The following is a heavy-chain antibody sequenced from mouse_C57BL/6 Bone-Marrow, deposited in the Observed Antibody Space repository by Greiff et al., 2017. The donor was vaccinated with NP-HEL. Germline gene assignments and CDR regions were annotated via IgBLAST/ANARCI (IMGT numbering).Heavy chain of an antibody. CDR2: IYPRSGNT. V-gene: IGHV1-81*01. J-gene: IGHJ3*01. Sequence: VQLQQSGAELARPGASVKLSCKASGYTFTSYGISWVKQRTGQGLEWIGEIYPRSGNTYSNEKFKGKATLTADKSSSTAYMELRSLTCEDSAVYFCARRGTTVVAPFAYWGQGTLVTVSA. CDR3: ARRGTTVVAPFAY. CDR1: GYTFTSYG. D-gene: IGHD1-1*01.